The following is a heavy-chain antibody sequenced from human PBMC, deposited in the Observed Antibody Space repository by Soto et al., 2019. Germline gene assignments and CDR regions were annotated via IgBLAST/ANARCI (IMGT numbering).Heavy chain of an antibody. V-gene: IGHV3-30*18. D-gene: IGHD4-17*01. CDR3: AKIEVTTGYAFDI. CDR1: GFTFSSYG. Sequence: QVQLVESGGGVVQPGRSLRLSCAASGFTFSSYGMHWVRQAPGKGLEWVAVISYDGSNKYYADSVKGRFTISRDNSKNTLYLQMNSLRAEDTAVYYCAKIEVTTGYAFDIWGQGTMVTVSS. CDR2: ISYDGSNK. J-gene: IGHJ3*02.